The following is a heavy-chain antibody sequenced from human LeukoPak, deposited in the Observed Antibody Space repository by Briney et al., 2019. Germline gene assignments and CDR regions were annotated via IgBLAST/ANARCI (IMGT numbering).Heavy chain of an antibody. D-gene: IGHD7-27*01. CDR1: GFTLSNYG. J-gene: IGHJ4*02. Sequence: PGGSLRLSCAVCGFTLSNYGMHWVRQAPGRGLEWVAVIWYDGTNKYYADSVRGRFTISRDSSKNTLYLQMNSLRAEDTAVYYCAKSGRNWAYLEYWGQGTLVTVSS. CDR3: AKSGRNWAYLEY. CDR2: IWYDGTNK. V-gene: IGHV3-33*06.